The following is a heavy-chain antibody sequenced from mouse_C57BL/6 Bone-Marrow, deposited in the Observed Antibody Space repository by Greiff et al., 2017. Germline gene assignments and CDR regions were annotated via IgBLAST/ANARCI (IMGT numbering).Heavy chain of an antibody. V-gene: IGHV1-15*01. CDR3: TPIYYFGSKGY. D-gene: IGHD1-1*01. CDR1: GYTFTDYE. J-gene: IGHJ2*01. CDR2: IVPETGGT. Sequence: QVQLQQSGAELVRPGASVTLSCKASGYTFTDYEMHWVKQTPVHGLEWIGAIVPETGGTAYNQKFKGKAILTADKSSSTAYMELRSLTSEDSAVDDCTPIYYFGSKGYGGQGTTLTVSS.